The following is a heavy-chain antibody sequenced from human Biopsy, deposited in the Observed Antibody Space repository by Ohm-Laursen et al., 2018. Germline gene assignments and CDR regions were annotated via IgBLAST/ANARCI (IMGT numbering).Heavy chain of an antibody. Sequence: SLRLSCAASGFAFSYYGLHWVRQAPGKGLQRVVVMWSDGINKNYADSVKGRFTVSRDNSNNVLYLQMSSLRDEDSAVYYCARDDDTTGHYMILNHWGQGTLVTVSS. J-gene: IGHJ5*02. D-gene: IGHD3-9*01. CDR3: ARDDDTTGHYMILNH. CDR2: MWSDGINK. CDR1: GFAFSYYG. V-gene: IGHV3-33*01.